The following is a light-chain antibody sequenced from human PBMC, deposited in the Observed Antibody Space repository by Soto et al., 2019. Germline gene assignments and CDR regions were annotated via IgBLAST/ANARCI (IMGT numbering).Light chain of an antibody. CDR2: TAS. V-gene: IGKV1-39*01. CDR1: QRINTY. J-gene: IGKJ1*01. CDR3: QQSYSAPS. Sequence: DIQMTQSPSSLSASVGDRFTITFRASQRINTYLNWYQQKPGKAPKLLIYTASSLQSGVPSRFSGSGSETDFALTISSLQPEDFATYYCQQSYSAPSFGQGTKVDIK.